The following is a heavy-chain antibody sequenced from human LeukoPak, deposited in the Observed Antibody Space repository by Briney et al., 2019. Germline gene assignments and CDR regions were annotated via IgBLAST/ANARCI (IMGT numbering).Heavy chain of an antibody. Sequence: GGSLRLSCAASGFTFSNYWMHWVRQAPGKGLVWVSRINSDGINTSYADSVKGRFTISRDNTKNTLNLQMNSLRAEDTAVYYCARDKDVGATLFDYWGQGTLVTVSS. CDR3: ARDKDVGATLFDY. J-gene: IGHJ4*02. CDR1: GFTFSNYW. D-gene: IGHD1-26*01. CDR2: INSDGINT. V-gene: IGHV3-74*01.